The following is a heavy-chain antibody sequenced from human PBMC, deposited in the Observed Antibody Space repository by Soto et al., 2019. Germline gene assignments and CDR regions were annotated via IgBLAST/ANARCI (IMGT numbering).Heavy chain of an antibody. V-gene: IGHV1-46*01. CDR3: ARAHAGFGSSSSYGMDV. Sequence: GASVKVSCKASGYTFTSYYMHWVRQAPGQGLEWMGIINPSGGSTSYAQKFQGRVTMTRDTSTSTVYMELSSLRSEDTAVYYCARAHAGFGSSSSYGMDVWGQGTTVTVSS. CDR2: INPSGGST. CDR1: GYTFTSYY. D-gene: IGHD6-6*01. J-gene: IGHJ6*02.